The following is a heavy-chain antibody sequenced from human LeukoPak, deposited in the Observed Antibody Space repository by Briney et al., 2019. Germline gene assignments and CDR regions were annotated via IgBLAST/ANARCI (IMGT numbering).Heavy chain of an antibody. CDR3: ARDKGTSYLSSFDY. CDR1: GFTFSSHG. D-gene: IGHD6-6*01. Sequence: GGSLRLSCAASGFTFSSHGMNWVRHTPGKGLEWVSGIGGSGGFITYYADSVKGRFTISRDNSKNTLYLQMNSLRAADTAVYYCARDKGTSYLSSFDYWGQGTLVTVSS. J-gene: IGHJ4*02. V-gene: IGHV3-23*01. CDR2: IGGSGGFIT.